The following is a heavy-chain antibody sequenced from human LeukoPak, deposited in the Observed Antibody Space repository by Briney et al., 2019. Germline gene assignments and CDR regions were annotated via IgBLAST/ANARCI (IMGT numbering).Heavy chain of an antibody. J-gene: IGHJ4*02. CDR3: ARAGELRDYFDY. D-gene: IGHD3-10*01. Sequence: SETLSLTCSVSGYSISSGYYWGWIRQAPGKGLEWIGSIFHSGSTYYNPSLKSRVTISIDTSKNQFSLKLSSVTAADTAVYYCARAGELRDYFDYWGQGTLVAVSS. CDR1: GYSISSGYY. V-gene: IGHV4-38-2*02. CDR2: IFHSGST.